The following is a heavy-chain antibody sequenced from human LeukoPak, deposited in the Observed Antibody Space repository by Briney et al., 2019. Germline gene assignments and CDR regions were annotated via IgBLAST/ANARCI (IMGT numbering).Heavy chain of an antibody. D-gene: IGHD3-10*01. CDR3: ARGGNGSGSYYDY. V-gene: IGHV4-34*01. CDR2: INHSGST. Sequence: SETLSLTCAVYGGSFSGYYWSWIRQPPVKGLEWIGEINHSGSTNYNPSLKSRVTISVDTSKNQFSLKLSSVTAADTAVYYCARGGNGSGSYYDYWGQGTLVTVSS. J-gene: IGHJ4*02. CDR1: GGSFSGYY.